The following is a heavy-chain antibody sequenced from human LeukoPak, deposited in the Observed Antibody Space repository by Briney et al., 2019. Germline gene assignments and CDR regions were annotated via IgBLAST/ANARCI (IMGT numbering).Heavy chain of an antibody. V-gene: IGHV3-23*01. CDR3: AKRYYDFPLDY. CDR2: ISANGGET. J-gene: IGHJ4*02. Sequence: GGSLRLSCAASGFTFSIYAMNWVRQAPGKGLEWVSSISANGGETHYADSVKGRSTISRDNSKNTLYLQINNPRVEDTAVYYCAKRYYDFPLDYWGQGTLVTVSS. CDR1: GFTFSIYA. D-gene: IGHD3-3*01.